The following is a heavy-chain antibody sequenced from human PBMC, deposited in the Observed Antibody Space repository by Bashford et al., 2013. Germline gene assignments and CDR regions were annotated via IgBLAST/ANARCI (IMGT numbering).Heavy chain of an antibody. CDR2: IKSKTDGGTT. CDR1: GFTFSSYA. D-gene: IGHD3-3*01. V-gene: IGHV3-15*01. Sequence: SGGSLRLSCAASGFTFSSYAMSWVRQAPGKGLEWVGRIKSKTDGGTTDYAAPVKGRFTISRDDSKNTLYLQMNSLKTEDTAVYYCTSRITIFGDDLDYWGQGTLVTVSS. CDR3: TSRITIFGDDLDY. J-gene: IGHJ4*02.